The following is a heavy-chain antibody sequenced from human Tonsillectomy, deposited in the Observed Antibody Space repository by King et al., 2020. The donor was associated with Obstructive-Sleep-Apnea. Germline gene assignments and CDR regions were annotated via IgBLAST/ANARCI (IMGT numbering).Heavy chain of an antibody. D-gene: IGHD3-3*01. Sequence: QLQESGPGLVKPSETLSLTCTVSGGSISSSSYYWGWIRQPPGKGLEWIGSIYYSGSTYYNPSLKSRVTISVDTSKNQFSLKLSSVTAADTAVYYCARDTIFGVVIIQSNYFDYWGQGTLVTVSS. CDR3: ARDTIFGVVIIQSNYFDY. CDR1: GGSISSSSYY. CDR2: IYYSGST. V-gene: IGHV4-39*07. J-gene: IGHJ4*02.